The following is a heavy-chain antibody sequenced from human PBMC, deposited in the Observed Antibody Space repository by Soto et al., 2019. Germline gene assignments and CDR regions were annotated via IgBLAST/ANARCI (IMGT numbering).Heavy chain of an antibody. Sequence: QVQLVQSGAEVKKPGASVKVSCKASGYTFTGYYMHWVRQAPGQGLEWMGWINPNSGGTNYAQKIQGRVTMTRETSISTDYMELSRLRSDDTAVYYCARISSTSSHLDYWGQGTLVTVSS. CDR1: GYTFTGYY. CDR3: ARISSTSSHLDY. CDR2: INPNSGGT. D-gene: IGHD6-6*01. J-gene: IGHJ4*02. V-gene: IGHV1-2*02.